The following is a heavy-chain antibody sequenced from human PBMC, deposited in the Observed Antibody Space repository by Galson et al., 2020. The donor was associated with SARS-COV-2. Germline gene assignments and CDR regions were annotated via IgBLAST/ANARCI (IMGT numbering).Heavy chain of an antibody. D-gene: IGHD3-9*01. Sequence: GGSLRLSCAASGFTFSSYAMTWVRQAPGKGLEWVSPISGSGGSTSYADSVKGRFTISRDNSKNTLYLQMNSLRAEDTAVYYCAKEDVLRYFDWLFGGMDVWGQGTTVTVSS. J-gene: IGHJ6*02. CDR2: ISGSGGST. CDR3: AKEDVLRYFDWLFGGMDV. V-gene: IGHV3-23*01. CDR1: GFTFSSYA.